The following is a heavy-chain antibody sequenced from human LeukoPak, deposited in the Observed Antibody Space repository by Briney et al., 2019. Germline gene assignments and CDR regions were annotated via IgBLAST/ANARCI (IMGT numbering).Heavy chain of an antibody. V-gene: IGHV4-39*01. Sequence: SETLSLTCSVSGGSISRYYWSWIRQPPGKGLEWIGSIYYSGSTYYNPSLKSRVTISVDTSKNQFSLKLSSVTAADTAVYYCARHDRVWGSYRYGYNWFDPWGQGTLVTVSS. CDR2: IYYSGST. CDR1: GGSISRYY. J-gene: IGHJ5*02. D-gene: IGHD3-16*02. CDR3: ARHDRVWGSYRYGYNWFDP.